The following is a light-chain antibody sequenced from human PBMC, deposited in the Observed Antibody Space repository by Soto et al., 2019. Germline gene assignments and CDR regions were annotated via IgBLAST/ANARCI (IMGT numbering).Light chain of an antibody. CDR2: GAS. Sequence: EIVMTQSPATLSVSPGGRATLSCRASQSISDTLAWYQQKPGQAPRLLIHGASTRATGFPARFSGSGSGTEFTLTISSLQSEDSAVYYCQQYNNWLTFGGGTKVDIK. V-gene: IGKV3-15*01. CDR1: QSISDT. J-gene: IGKJ4*01. CDR3: QQYNNWLT.